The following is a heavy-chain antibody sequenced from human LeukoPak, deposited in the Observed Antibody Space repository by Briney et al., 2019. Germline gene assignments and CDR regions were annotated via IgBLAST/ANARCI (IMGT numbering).Heavy chain of an antibody. J-gene: IGHJ3*02. Sequence: GGSLRLSCAASGFTFSSFWMHWVRQAPGKGLVWVSRISTDGGTTTYADSVRGRFTISRDNANNTLYLQMNSLRAEDTAVYYCARGIQRTVEMTTNRAFDIWGQGTMVTVSS. CDR2: ISTDGGTT. CDR3: ARGIQRTVEMTTNRAFDI. D-gene: IGHD5-24*01. V-gene: IGHV3-74*01. CDR1: GFTFSSFW.